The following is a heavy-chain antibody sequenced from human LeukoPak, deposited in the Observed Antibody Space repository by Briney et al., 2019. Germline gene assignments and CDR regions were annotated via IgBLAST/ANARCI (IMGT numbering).Heavy chain of an antibody. J-gene: IGHJ4*02. CDR2: ISGSGGTT. V-gene: IGHV3-23*01. D-gene: IGHD3-22*01. Sequence: GGSLRLSCGASGFRFSNYAMTWVRQAPGRGLEWVSGISGSGGTTFYADSVRGRFTISRDNSRDTLYLLMNSLRAEDTAVYYCAKERSSEDYPYYFDSWDQGTLVTVSS. CDR1: GFRFSNYA. CDR3: AKERSSEDYPYYFDS.